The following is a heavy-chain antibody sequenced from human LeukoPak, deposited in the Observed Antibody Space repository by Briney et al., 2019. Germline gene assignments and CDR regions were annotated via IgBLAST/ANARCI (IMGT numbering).Heavy chain of an antibody. J-gene: IGHJ4*02. V-gene: IGHV3-23*01. Sequence: GGSLRLSCAASGFIFSTYAMSWVRQAPGKGLEWVSVISGSGLSTYFADSAKGRFTISRDSSKNTVYLQMNSLRDDDTAVHYCTKDSGSGGSSLGGFEYWGQGTMVTVSS. D-gene: IGHD3-10*01. CDR1: GFIFSTYA. CDR2: ISGSGLST. CDR3: TKDSGSGGSSLGGFEY.